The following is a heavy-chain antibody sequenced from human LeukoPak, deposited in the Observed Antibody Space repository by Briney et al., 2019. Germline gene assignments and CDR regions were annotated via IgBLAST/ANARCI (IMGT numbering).Heavy chain of an antibody. CDR1: GYSISSGYY. CDR2: IYHSGST. Sequence: PSETLSLTCAVSGYSISSGYYWGWIRQPPGKGLEWNGSIYHSGSTYYNPSLKSRVTISVATSKNQFSLKLSSVTAADTAVYYCERLGYCSGTSCFPWGQGTVVTVSS. CDR3: ERLGYCSGTSCFP. J-gene: IGHJ5*02. D-gene: IGHD2-2*01. V-gene: IGHV4-38-2*01.